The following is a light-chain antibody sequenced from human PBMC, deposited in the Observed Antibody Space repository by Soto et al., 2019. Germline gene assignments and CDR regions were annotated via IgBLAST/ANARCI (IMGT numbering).Light chain of an antibody. Sequence: EIVMTQSPVTLSVSPGERATLSCRASQRVSSDLAWYQQKPGQAPRLLIYGASTRATGIPARFSGSGSGTEFTLSISSLQSEDFALYYCQQYHNWLMYTFGQGTKLEI. CDR2: GAS. CDR1: QRVSSD. V-gene: IGKV3-15*01. CDR3: QQYHNWLMYT. J-gene: IGKJ2*01.